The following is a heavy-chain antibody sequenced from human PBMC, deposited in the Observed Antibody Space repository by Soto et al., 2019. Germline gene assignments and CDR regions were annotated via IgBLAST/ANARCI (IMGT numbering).Heavy chain of an antibody. D-gene: IGHD2-2*01. CDR1: GGSISSGGYY. Sequence: SETLSLTCTVSGGSISSGGYYWSWIRQHPGKGPEWIGYIYYSGSTYYNPSLKSRVTISVDTSKNQFSLKLSSVTAADTAVYYCARDVAAAGYDSLRQETLVAVSS. V-gene: IGHV4-31*03. CDR2: IYYSGST. CDR3: ARDVAAAGYDS. J-gene: IGHJ5*01.